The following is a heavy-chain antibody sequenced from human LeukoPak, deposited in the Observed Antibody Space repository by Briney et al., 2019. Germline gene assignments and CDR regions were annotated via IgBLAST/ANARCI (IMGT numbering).Heavy chain of an antibody. CDR1: GYTFPSLD. V-gene: IGHV1-8*01. CDR3: ARVDGSPDY. D-gene: IGHD2-15*01. CDR2: INPKSGNT. J-gene: IGHJ4*02. Sequence: ASVPVSCKSSGYTFPSLDINWVRQPTGQGLEWMGWINPKSGNTGCAQRFQGTVTITRDTSRSTVYMELSSLRSEDTAVYYCARVDGSPDYWGQGTLFTVSS.